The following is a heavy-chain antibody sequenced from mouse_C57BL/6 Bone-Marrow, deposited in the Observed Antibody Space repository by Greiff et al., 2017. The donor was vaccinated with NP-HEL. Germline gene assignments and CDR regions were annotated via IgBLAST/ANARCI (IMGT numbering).Heavy chain of an antibody. D-gene: IGHD1-1*01. Sequence: EVKLMESGGGLVQPGGSLKLSCAASGFTFSDYYMYWVRQTPEKRLEWVAYISNGGGSTYYPDTVKGRFTISRDNAKNTLYLQMSRLKSEDTAMYYCARHGAYYGSSYWYFDVWGTGTTVTVSS. CDR1: GFTFSDYY. V-gene: IGHV5-12*01. CDR3: ARHGAYYGSSYWYFDV. J-gene: IGHJ1*03. CDR2: ISNGGGST.